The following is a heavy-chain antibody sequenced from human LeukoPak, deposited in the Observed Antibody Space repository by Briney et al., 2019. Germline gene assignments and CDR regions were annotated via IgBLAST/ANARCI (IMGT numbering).Heavy chain of an antibody. Sequence: VASVKVSCKASGYTFTSYGISWVRQAPGQGLEWMGWISAYNGNTNYAQKLQGRVTMTTDTSTSTAYMELRSLRSDDTAVYYCARDREIAAAGFYYYYGMDVWGQGTTVTVSS. J-gene: IGHJ6*02. V-gene: IGHV1-18*01. CDR3: ARDREIAAAGFYYYYGMDV. CDR2: ISAYNGNT. D-gene: IGHD6-13*01. CDR1: GYTFTSYG.